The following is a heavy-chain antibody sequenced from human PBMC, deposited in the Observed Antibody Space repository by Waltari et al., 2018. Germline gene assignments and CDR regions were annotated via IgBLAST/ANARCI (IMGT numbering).Heavy chain of an antibody. Sequence: EVQLVESGGGLVQPGGSLRLSCAASGFTFSTYWMSWVRQAPGEGLEWVANINQDGSDKYYVDSVKGRFTISRDNAKNSLYLQMNSLRPEDTAVYYCARYDLGPYYYYGMDVWGQGTTVTASS. CDR3: ARYDLGPYYYYGMDV. CDR1: GFTFSTYW. CDR2: INQDGSDK. D-gene: IGHD7-27*01. J-gene: IGHJ6*02. V-gene: IGHV3-7*01.